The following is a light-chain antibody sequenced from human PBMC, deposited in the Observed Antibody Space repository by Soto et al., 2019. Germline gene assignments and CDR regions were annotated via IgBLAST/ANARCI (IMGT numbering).Light chain of an antibody. CDR3: QQYGSSIT. J-gene: IGKJ5*01. Sequence: EIVMTQSPGTLSVSPGERATLSCRASQSVSNTYLAWYQQEPGQTPRLLIYGASSRATGIPDRFSGSGSGTDFTLTISRLEPEDFAVYYCQQYGSSITFGQGTRLEIK. V-gene: IGKV3-20*01. CDR2: GAS. CDR1: QSVSNTY.